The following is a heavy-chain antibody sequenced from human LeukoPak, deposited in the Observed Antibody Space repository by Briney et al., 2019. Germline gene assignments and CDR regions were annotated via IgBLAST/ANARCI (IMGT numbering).Heavy chain of an antibody. J-gene: IGHJ4*02. CDR2: IGNNGGST. CDR1: GFTFSSFA. D-gene: IGHD1-26*01. Sequence: GGSLRLSCSASGFTFSSFAMHWVRQAPGQALEYVSTIGNNGGSTFYANSVKGKLTISRANTKNQLYLQMSSLTADDTAVYYCVKAIRGSSTKPGFDYWGQGTLVTVSS. V-gene: IGHV3-64D*06. CDR3: VKAIRGSSTKPGFDY.